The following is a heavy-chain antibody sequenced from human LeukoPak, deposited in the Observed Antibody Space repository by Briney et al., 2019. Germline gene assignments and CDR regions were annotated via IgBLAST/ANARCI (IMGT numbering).Heavy chain of an antibody. CDR3: ARGRRGRYSADYDY. V-gene: IGHV1-2*02. CDR1: GYTFSGYY. J-gene: IGHJ4*02. Sequence: ASVEVSCKASGYTFSGYYIHSVRQAPGQGLEWMGWINPNSGDTNYAQKFQGRVTMTSDTSISTPYMELSRLRSDDTAVFYCARGRRGRYSADYDYWGQGTLVTVSS. CDR2: INPNSGDT. D-gene: IGHD1-26*01.